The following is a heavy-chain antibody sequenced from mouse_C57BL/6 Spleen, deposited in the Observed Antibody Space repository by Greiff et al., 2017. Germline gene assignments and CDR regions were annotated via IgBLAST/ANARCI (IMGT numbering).Heavy chain of an antibody. CDR1: GYTFTGYW. CDR3: ARGGTTAGFAY. J-gene: IGHJ3*01. CDR2: ILPGIGST. D-gene: IGHD1-2*01. V-gene: IGHV1-9*01. Sequence: VQLQQSGAELMKPGASVKLSCQATGYTFTGYWIEWVKQRPGHGLEWIGDILPGIGSTNYTEKFKGKATFTADTSSNTAYMQLSSLTTEDSAIYYCARGGTTAGFAYWGQGCLVTVSA.